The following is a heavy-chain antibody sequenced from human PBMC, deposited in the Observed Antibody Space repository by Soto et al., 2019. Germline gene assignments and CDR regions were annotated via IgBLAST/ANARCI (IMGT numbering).Heavy chain of an antibody. Sequence: PGGSLILSCAASGFTFSSYSMHWVRQAPGKGLEWVAVISYDGSNKYYADSVKGRFTISRDNSKNTLYLQMNSLRAEDTAVYYCARDGVGSYDFWSGYHDFDYWGQGTLVTVSS. J-gene: IGHJ4*02. CDR2: ISYDGSNK. V-gene: IGHV3-30-3*01. CDR3: ARDGVGSYDFWSGYHDFDY. D-gene: IGHD3-3*01. CDR1: GFTFSSYS.